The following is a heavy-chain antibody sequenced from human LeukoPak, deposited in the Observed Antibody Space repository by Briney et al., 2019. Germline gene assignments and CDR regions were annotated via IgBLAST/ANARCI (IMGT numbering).Heavy chain of an antibody. J-gene: IGHJ4*02. CDR2: TTGDGHST. V-gene: IGHV3-23*01. CDR3: AKDRLYLGYFDS. Sequence: GGSLRLSCAASGFTFDTYAMSWVRQAPGKGLEWVSGTTGDGHSTYYADSVKGRFIISRDNSKNTLYLQIHNLRVEDTALYYCAKDRLYLGYFDSWGQGTLVTVSS. CDR1: GFTFDTYA. D-gene: IGHD2/OR15-2a*01.